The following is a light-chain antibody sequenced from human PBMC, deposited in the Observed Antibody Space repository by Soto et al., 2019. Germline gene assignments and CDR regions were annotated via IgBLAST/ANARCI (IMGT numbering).Light chain of an antibody. J-gene: IGKJ1*01. CDR2: GAL. CDR1: QSVVTSY. CDR3: QYYDESMWT. Sequence: EVVLTQSPGTLSLSPGEGATLSCRASQSVVTSYLAWYQQRDGQSPRLLIYGALYRAPGIPDRFSGSGSGTDFTLSISRLDPEDFAVYYCQYYDESMWTLGQGTKVDIK. V-gene: IGKV3-20*01.